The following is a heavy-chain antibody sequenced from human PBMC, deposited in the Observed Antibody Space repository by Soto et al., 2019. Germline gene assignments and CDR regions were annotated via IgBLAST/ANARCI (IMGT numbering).Heavy chain of an antibody. J-gene: IGHJ4*02. Sequence: PGGSLRLSCAASGFTFSSYSMNWVRQAPGKGLEWVSYISSSSSTIYYADSVKGRFTISRDSAKNTLSLQMTSLRAEDTAVYFCARDPIPVPMYYFDYWGQGSLVTVSS. V-gene: IGHV3-48*01. D-gene: IGHD6-19*01. CDR1: GFTFSSYS. CDR3: ARDPIPVPMYYFDY. CDR2: ISSSSSTI.